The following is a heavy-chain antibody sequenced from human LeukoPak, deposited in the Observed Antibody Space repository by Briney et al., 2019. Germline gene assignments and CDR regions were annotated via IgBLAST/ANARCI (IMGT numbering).Heavy chain of an antibody. V-gene: IGHV1-2*02. CDR3: ARSWRAQQLEY. CDR1: GYTFTGYY. J-gene: IGHJ4*02. CDR2: INPNSGGT. D-gene: IGHD6-13*01. Sequence: ASVKDSCKASGYTFTGYYMHWVRQPPGQGLEWMGWINPNSGGTNYAQKFQGGVTMTRDTSISTAYMELSRLRSDDMAVYYCARSWRAQQLEYWGQGTLVTVSS.